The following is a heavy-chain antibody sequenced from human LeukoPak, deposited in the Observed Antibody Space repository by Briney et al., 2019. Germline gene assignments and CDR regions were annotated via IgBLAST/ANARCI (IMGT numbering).Heavy chain of an antibody. D-gene: IGHD3-22*01. J-gene: IGHJ4*02. CDR1: GFTFSSYS. Sequence: GGSLRLSCAASGFTFSSYSMNWVRQAPGKGLEWVSYISSSSSTIYYADSVKGRFTISRDNAKNSLYLQMNSLRAEDTAVYYCARVSITMIVVVIMELDYWGQGTLVTVSS. CDR3: ARVSITMIVVVIMELDY. CDR2: ISSSSSTI. V-gene: IGHV3-48*01.